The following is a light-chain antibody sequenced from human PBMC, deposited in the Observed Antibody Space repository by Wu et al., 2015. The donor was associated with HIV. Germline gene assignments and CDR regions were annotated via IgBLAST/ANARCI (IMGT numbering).Light chain of an antibody. Sequence: DIQMTQSPSSLSASVGDRVTITCRASQDISNYLAWYQQKPGKVPKLLIYGASTLQSGVPSRFSGSRSGTDFTLTISSLQPEDVATYYCQKYNTAPWTFGQGTKVEMK. CDR2: GAS. CDR3: QKYNTAPWT. V-gene: IGKV1-27*01. CDR1: QDISNY. J-gene: IGKJ1*01.